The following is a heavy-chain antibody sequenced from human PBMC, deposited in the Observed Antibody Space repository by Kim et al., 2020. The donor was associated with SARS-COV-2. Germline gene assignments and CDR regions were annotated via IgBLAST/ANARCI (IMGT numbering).Heavy chain of an antibody. V-gene: IGHV5-51*01. CDR3: ARHENSGSYTADDAFDI. CDR1: GYSFTSYW. D-gene: IGHD1-26*01. Sequence: GESLKISCKGSGYSFTSYWIGWVRQMPGKGLEWMGIIYPGDSDTRYSPSFQGQVTISADKSISTAYLQWSSLKASDTAMYYCARHENSGSYTADDAFDIWGQGTMVTVSS. CDR2: IYPGDSDT. J-gene: IGHJ3*02.